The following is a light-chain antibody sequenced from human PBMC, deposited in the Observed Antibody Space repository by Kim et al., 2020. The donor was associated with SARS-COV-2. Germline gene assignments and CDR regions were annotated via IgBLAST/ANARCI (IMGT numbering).Light chain of an antibody. J-gene: IGKJ1*01. V-gene: IGKV3-15*01. CDR3: QQYNNWPPWT. CDR2: GVS. CDR1: QSVSSN. Sequence: PGERAPLSCRASQSVSSNLAWYQQKPGQAPRLLIYGVSTRATGIPARFSGSGSGTEFTLTISSLQSEDFAVYYCQQYNNWPPWTFGQGTKVDIK.